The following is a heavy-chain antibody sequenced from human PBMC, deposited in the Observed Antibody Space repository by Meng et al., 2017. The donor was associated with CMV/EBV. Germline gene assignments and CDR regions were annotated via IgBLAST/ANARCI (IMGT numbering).Heavy chain of an antibody. CDR1: GFTFSSYA. CDR3: ARDGNYGDYGDGY. CDR2: ISYDGSNK. D-gene: IGHD4-17*01. J-gene: IGHJ4*02. V-gene: IGHV3-30*14. Sequence: GESLKISCAASGFTFSSYAMHWVRQAPGKGLEWVAVISYDGSNKYYADSVKGRFTISRDNSKNTLYLQMNSLRAEDTAVYYCARDGNYGDYGDGYWGQGTLVTVSS.